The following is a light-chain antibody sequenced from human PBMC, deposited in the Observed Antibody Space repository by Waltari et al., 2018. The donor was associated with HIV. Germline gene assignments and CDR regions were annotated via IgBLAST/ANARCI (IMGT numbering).Light chain of an antibody. CDR2: KDS. CDR3: QSADSLDVV. V-gene: IGLV3-25*03. CDR1: ALPKQY. Sequence: SYELTQPPSVSVSPGQTARITCSGDALPKQYAYWYQQKPGQAPVLVIYKDSERPSGIPERFSGSSSGTTVTLTISGVQAEDEADYYCQSADSLDVVFGGGTKLTVL. J-gene: IGLJ2*01.